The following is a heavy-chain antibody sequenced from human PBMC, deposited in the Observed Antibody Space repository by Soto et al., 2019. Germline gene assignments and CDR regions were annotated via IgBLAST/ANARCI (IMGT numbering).Heavy chain of an antibody. CDR2: IYYSGST. V-gene: IGHV4-59*01. CDR1: GGSISSYY. CDR3: ARASYYDSSGYYSAFDP. D-gene: IGHD3-22*01. J-gene: IGHJ5*02. Sequence: SETLSLTCTVSGGSISSYYLSWIRQPPGKGLEWIGYIYYSGSTNYNPSLKSRVTISVDTSKNQFSLKLSSVTAADTAVYYCARASYYDSSGYYSAFDPWGQGTLVTVSS.